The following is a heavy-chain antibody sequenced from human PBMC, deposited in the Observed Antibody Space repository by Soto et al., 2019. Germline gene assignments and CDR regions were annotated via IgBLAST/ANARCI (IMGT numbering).Heavy chain of an antibody. Sequence: SVKVSCKASGGTFSSYTISWVRQAPGQGLEWMGRIIPILGIANYAQKFQGRATITADKSTSTAYMELSSLRSEDTAVYYCAREQVISYGSGSYGTSNWFDPWGQGTLVTVSS. CDR2: IIPILGIA. CDR3: AREQVISYGSGSYGTSNWFDP. V-gene: IGHV1-69*04. D-gene: IGHD3-10*01. CDR1: GGTFSSYT. J-gene: IGHJ5*02.